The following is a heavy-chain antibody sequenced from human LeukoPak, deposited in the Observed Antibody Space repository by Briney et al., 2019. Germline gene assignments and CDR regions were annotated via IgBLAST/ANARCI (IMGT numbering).Heavy chain of an antibody. D-gene: IGHD2-15*01. V-gene: IGHV3-7*01. J-gene: IGHJ4*02. Sequence: GGSLRLSCAASGFTFSSHWMSWVRQAPGKGQEWVVNIKLDGSEKYYVDSVKGRFTISRDNAKNSLYRQMNSLRAEDTAVYYCARDLGYIVVVVAATPVYFDYWGQGTLVTVSS. CDR2: IKLDGSEK. CDR1: GFTFSSHW. CDR3: ARDLGYIVVVVAATPVYFDY.